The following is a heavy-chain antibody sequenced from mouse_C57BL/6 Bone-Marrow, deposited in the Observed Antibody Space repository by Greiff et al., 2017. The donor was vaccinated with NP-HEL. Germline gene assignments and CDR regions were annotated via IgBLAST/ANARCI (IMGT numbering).Heavy chain of an antibody. CDR2: INTYNGGT. Sequence: EVQLQQSGPVLVKPGASVTMSCKASGYTFTDYYMSWVKQSHGTSLEWIGVINTYNGGTSYNQTFTGTATLTVDNSSSTDYMELNSLTSYDSAVYYCARKDSSGYPFAYWGQGTLVTVSA. CDR3: ARKDSSGYPFAY. J-gene: IGHJ3*01. CDR1: GYTFTDYY. D-gene: IGHD3-2*02. V-gene: IGHV1-19*01.